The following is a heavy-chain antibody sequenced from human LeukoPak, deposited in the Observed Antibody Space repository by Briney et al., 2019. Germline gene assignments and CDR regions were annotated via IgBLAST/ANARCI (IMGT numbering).Heavy chain of an antibody. J-gene: IGHJ4*02. CDR3: AKGYSYHFDY. D-gene: IGHD5-18*01. Sequence: GGSLRLSCAASGFTFSSYAMNWVRQAPGKGREWVSTISGSGDSTSYADSVKGRFTISRDSSKNTLYLQMNSLRVEDTAVYYCAKGYSYHFDYWGQGTLVTVSS. CDR1: GFTFSSYA. V-gene: IGHV3-23*01. CDR2: ISGSGDST.